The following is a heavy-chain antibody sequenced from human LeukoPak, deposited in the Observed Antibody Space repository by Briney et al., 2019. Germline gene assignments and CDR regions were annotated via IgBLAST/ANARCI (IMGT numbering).Heavy chain of an antibody. CDR3: ARKGISAMAGAFDI. CDR2: IYPSGNT. D-gene: IGHD2-15*01. J-gene: IGHJ3*02. V-gene: IGHV4-4*07. CDR1: GGSISNYY. Sequence: SETLSLTCTVSGGSISNYYWSWIRQPAGKGLEWIGRIYPSGNTNYNPSLKSRVTMSTDTSKNHFSLKLTSVTATDTAVYYCARKGISAMAGAFDIWGQGRMVTVSS.